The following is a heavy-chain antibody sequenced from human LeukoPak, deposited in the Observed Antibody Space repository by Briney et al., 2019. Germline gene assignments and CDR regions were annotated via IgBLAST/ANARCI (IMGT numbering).Heavy chain of an antibody. CDR3: ATVDTALDF. Sequence: GASVKVSCKASGYTFTSYGISWVRQAPGPGLEWMGWISAYNGNTNYAQKLQGRVTMTTDTSTSTAYMELSSLRSEDTAVYYCATVDTALDFWGQGTLVTVSS. V-gene: IGHV1-18*01. CDR1: GYTFTSYG. J-gene: IGHJ4*02. D-gene: IGHD5-18*01. CDR2: ISAYNGNT.